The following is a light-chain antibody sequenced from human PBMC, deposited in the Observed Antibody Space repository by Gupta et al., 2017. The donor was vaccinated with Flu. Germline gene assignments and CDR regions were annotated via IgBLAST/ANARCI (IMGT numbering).Light chain of an antibody. V-gene: IGKV3-20*01. CDR1: QNVADNY. CDR3: QHDGTPLNT. J-gene: IGKJ2*01. Sequence: ESVLTQFPGTLSLSPGERATLSCRASQNVADNYLAWYQQRPGQPPRLLIYDASIRATGTPDRFSGSGSGTDFTLLITRVEPEDFAIYYCQHDGTPLNTFGQGTKLEIK. CDR2: DAS.